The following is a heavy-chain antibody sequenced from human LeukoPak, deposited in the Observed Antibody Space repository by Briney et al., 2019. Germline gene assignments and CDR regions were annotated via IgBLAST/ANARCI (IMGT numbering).Heavy chain of an antibody. CDR2: ISAYNGNT. CDR1: GYTFTNYG. V-gene: IGHV1-18*01. J-gene: IGHJ4*02. D-gene: IGHD3-3*01. CDR3: ARVLGDFWSGYYRKVPRTYYFDY. Sequence: ASVKVSCKASGYTFTNYGITWVRQAPGQGLEWMGWISAYNGNTNYAQKLQGRVTMTTDTSTSTAYMELRSLRSDDTAVYYCARVLGDFWSGYYRKVPRTYYFDYWGQGTLVTVSS.